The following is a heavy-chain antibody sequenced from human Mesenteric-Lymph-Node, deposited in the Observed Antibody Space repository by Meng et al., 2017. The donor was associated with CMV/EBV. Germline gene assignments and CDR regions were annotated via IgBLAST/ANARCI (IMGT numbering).Heavy chain of an antibody. Sequence: SLKISCTGSGFIFSDHFIDWVRQAPGKGLEWVARITKRPDSYTTAYAASVRGRFTISRDDSKNSVSLQMNSLKTEDTAVYYCADLGGALGLDVWGQGTTVTVSS. J-gene: IGHJ6*02. V-gene: IGHV3-72*01. CDR3: ADLGGALGLDV. CDR1: GFIFSDHF. D-gene: IGHD3-3*01. CDR2: ITKRPDSYTT.